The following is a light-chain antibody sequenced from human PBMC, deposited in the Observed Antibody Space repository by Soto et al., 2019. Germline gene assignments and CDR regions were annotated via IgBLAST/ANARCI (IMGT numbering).Light chain of an antibody. CDR1: QTISNY. CDR2: AAS. V-gene: IGKV1-39*01. CDR3: QQYHNWPT. J-gene: IGKJ5*01. Sequence: DIQMTQSPSSLSASVGDRVTITCRASQTISNYLNWYQQKPGKAPKLLIYAASSLQSGVPSRFSGSGSVTEFTLTISSLQSEDFAVYYCQQYHNWPTFGQGTRLESK.